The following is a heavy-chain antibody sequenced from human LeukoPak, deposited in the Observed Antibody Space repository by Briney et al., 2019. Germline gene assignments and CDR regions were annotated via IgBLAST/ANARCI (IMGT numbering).Heavy chain of an antibody. Sequence: GGSLRLSCVASGFTFSNYAMSWVRQAPGKGLEWVSAISDSGRNTFYADSVKGRFTISRDNSKNTLYLQMNSLSAEDTAVYYCAKARVGEAGASDYWGQGTLVTVSS. CDR3: AKARVGEAGASDY. D-gene: IGHD6-13*01. CDR2: ISDSGRNT. CDR1: GFTFSNYA. V-gene: IGHV3-23*01. J-gene: IGHJ4*02.